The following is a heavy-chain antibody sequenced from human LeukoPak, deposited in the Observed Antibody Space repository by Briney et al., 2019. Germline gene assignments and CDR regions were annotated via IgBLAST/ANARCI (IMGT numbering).Heavy chain of an antibody. CDR2: INSDGSNT. D-gene: IGHD1-7*01. J-gene: IGHJ4*02. Sequence: GGSQRLSCAASGFTFSSHWMHWVRQAPGKGLVWVSRINSDGSNTNYADSVKGRFTISRDNAKNTLYLQMDSLRAEDTAVYYCASLVTGTDRFDYWGQGTLVTVSS. V-gene: IGHV3-74*01. CDR3: ASLVTGTDRFDY. CDR1: GFTFSSHW.